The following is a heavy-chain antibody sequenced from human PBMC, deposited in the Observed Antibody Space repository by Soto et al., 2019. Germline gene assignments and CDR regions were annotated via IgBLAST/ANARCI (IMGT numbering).Heavy chain of an antibody. J-gene: IGHJ5*02. CDR2: ISAYNGNT. D-gene: IGHD5-18*01. Sequence: AAVKVSCKASGYTFTSYGIRWVRQAPGQGLEWMGWISAYNGNTNYAQKLQGRVTMTTDTSTSTAYMELRSLRSDDTAVYYCARLAQLWSLNIWFDPWGQGTLVTVSS. CDR1: GYTFTSYG. CDR3: ARLAQLWSLNIWFDP. V-gene: IGHV1-18*04.